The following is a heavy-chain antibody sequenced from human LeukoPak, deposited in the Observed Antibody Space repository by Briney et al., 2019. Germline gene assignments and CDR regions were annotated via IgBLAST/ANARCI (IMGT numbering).Heavy chain of an antibody. CDR1: GGSFSGYY. CDR2: INHSGSA. CDR3: ARSRGYRKYYFDY. Sequence: PSETLSLTCAVYGGSFSGYYWSWIRQPPGKGLKWIGEINHSGSANYNPSLKSRVTISVDTSKNQFSLKLSSVTAADTAVYYCARSRGYRKYYFDYWGQGTLVTVSS. V-gene: IGHV4-34*01. J-gene: IGHJ4*02. D-gene: IGHD5-18*01.